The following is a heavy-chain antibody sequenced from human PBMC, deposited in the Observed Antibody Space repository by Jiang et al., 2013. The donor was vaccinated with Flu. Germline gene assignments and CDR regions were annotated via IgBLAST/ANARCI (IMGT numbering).Heavy chain of an antibody. J-gene: IGHJ6*02. V-gene: IGHV4-31*03. CDR3: ARDDYSNYGGGGMDV. D-gene: IGHD4-11*01. Sequence: TLSLTCTVSGGSINSGGYYWSWIRQHPGKGPEWIGYIYYSGSTDYNPSLKSRVTISVDTSKNQFSLKLSSVTAADTAVYYCARDDYSNYGGGGMDVWGQGTTVTVSS. CDR1: GGSINSGGYY. CDR2: IYYSGST.